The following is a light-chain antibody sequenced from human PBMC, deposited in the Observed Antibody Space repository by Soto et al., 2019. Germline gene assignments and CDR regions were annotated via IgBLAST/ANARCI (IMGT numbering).Light chain of an antibody. Sequence: QSVLTQPRSVSGSPGQSVTISCTGTSSDVGAYNYVSWYQQHPGKAPKLMTYDVSKRPSGVPDRFSGSKSGNTASLTISGLQADDEADYYCSSFVGPYTYVFGTGTKVTVL. CDR2: DVS. V-gene: IGLV2-11*01. CDR3: SSFVGPYTYV. J-gene: IGLJ1*01. CDR1: SSDVGAYNY.